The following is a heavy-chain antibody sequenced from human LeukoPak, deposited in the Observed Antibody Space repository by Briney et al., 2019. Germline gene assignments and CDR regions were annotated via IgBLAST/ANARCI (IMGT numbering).Heavy chain of an antibody. CDR1: GGTFSSYA. D-gene: IGHD5-18*01. J-gene: IGHJ4*02. CDR2: IIPMFGTP. V-gene: IGHV1-69*05. Sequence: GASVKVSCKASGGTFSSYAISWVRQAPGQGLEWMGGIIPMFGTPNYAQKFQGRVTITTDESTSTAYMELNSLRVEDTAVYYCARENPPGYTYGRNFDYWGQGTLVTVSS. CDR3: ARENPPGYTYGRNFDY.